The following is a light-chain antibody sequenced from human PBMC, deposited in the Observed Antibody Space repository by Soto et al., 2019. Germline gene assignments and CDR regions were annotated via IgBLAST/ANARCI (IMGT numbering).Light chain of an antibody. CDR3: AAWDDSLSDVL. Sequence: QLVLTQPPSASGAPGQRVTISCSGSSSNIGSNYVYWYQQLPGTAPKLLIYRNNQRRSGVPDRFSGSKSGTSVSLAISGLRSEDEANYYCAAWDDSLSDVLFGGGTKLTVL. CDR2: RNN. J-gene: IGLJ2*01. V-gene: IGLV1-47*01. CDR1: SSNIGSNY.